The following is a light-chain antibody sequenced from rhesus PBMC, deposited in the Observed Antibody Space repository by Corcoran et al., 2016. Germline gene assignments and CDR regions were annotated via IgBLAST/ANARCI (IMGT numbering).Light chain of an antibody. CDR1: QTMGSS. J-gene: IGKJ3*01. Sequence: EIVLTQSPGFQSVTLKEKVTITCQASQTMGSSLTWTQQKPDESPKPLIKYGSQSISGVPSRFSGSGSGTDFPLTINSLEAEDAATYYCQQSSSFPFTFGPGTKLDIK. V-gene: IGKV6-55*01. CDR3: QQSSSFPFT. CDR2: YGS.